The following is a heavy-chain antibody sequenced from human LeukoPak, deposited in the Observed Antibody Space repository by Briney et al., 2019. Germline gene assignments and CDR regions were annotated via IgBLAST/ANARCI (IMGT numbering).Heavy chain of an antibody. V-gene: IGHV3-53*01. D-gene: IGHD3-10*01. CDR1: GFTVSSNY. Sequence: PGGSLRLSCAASGFTVSSNYMSWVRQAPGKGLEWVSVIYSGGSTYYADSVKGRFTISRDNSKNTLYLQMNSLRAEDTAVYYCARDVRLWFGELHAFDIWGQGTMVTVSS. J-gene: IGHJ3*02. CDR3: ARDVRLWFGELHAFDI. CDR2: IYSGGST.